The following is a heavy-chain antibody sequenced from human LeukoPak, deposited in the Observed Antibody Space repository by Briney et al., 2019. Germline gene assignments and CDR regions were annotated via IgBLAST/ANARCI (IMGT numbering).Heavy chain of an antibody. CDR3: ARARLLGWPFLFDP. D-gene: IGHD4-23*01. V-gene: IGHV4-61*01. Sequence: SETLSLTCTVSGGSISSSSYYWSWIRQPPGKGLEWIGYIYYSGSTNYNPSLKSRVTISVDTSKNQFSLKLSSVTAADTAVYYCARARLLGWPFLFDPWGQGTLVTVSS. CDR2: IYYSGST. CDR1: GGSISSSSYY. J-gene: IGHJ5*02.